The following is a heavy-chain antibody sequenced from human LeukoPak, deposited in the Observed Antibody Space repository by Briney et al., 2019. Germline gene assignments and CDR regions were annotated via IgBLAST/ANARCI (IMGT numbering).Heavy chain of an antibody. D-gene: IGHD1-1*01. CDR2: MNPNSGNT. CDR1: GYTFTGYY. J-gene: IGHJ6*03. V-gene: IGHV1-8*03. Sequence: ASVKVSCKASGYTFTGYYMHWVRQAPGQGLEWMGWMNPNSGNTGYAQKFQGRVTITRNTSISTAYMELSSLRSEDTAVYYCARGRSHWYYYMDVWGEGTTVTVSS. CDR3: ARGRSHWYYYMDV.